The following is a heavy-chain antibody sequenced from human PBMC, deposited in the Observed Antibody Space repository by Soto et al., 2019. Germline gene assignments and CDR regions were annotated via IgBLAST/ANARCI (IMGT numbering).Heavy chain of an antibody. CDR2: IYYSGST. CDR1: GGSISSGSYY. D-gene: IGHD6-13*01. J-gene: IGHJ6*02. Sequence: SETLSLTCTVSGGSISSGSYYWGWIRQPPGKGLEWIGSIYYSGSTYYNPSLKSRVTISVDTSKNQFSLKLSSVTAADTAVYYCARQGIAAAGRYYYYYGMDVWGQGTTVTVSS. CDR3: ARQGIAAAGRYYYYYGMDV. V-gene: IGHV4-39*01.